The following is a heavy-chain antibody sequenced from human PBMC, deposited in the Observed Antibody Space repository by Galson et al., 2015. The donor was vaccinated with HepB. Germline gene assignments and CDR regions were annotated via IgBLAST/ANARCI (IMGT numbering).Heavy chain of an antibody. CDR3: ARICLWASSSWYCPHDAFDI. D-gene: IGHD6-13*01. J-gene: IGHJ3*02. CDR2: INHSGST. V-gene: IGHV4-34*01. CDR1: GGSFSGYY. Sequence: LSLTCAVYGGSFSGYYWSWIRQPPGKGLEWIGEINHSGSTNYNPSLKSRVTISVDTSKNQFSLKLSSVTAADTAVYYCARICLWASSSWYCPHDAFDIWGQGTMVTVSS.